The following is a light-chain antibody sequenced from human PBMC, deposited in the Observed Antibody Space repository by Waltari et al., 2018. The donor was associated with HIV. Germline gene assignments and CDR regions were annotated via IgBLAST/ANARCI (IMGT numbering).Light chain of an antibody. CDR2: GSR. Sequence: QSVLTQPPSVSGAPGQRVTISCTGSSSHIGPNYDVHWYWKYPATAPKHLIYGSRYRPSGVPDRFSGSKSGTSASLVITGLQAEDEADYYCQSYDSRLNGFWVFGGGTKLTVL. V-gene: IGLV1-40*01. J-gene: IGLJ3*02. CDR3: QSYDSRLNGFWV. CDR1: SSHIGPNYD.